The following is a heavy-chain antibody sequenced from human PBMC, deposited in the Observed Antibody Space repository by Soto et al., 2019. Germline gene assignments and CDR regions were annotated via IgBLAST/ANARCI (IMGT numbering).Heavy chain of an antibody. CDR2: IYYSGST. CDR3: ASSYSNCFYFGY. CDR1: GGSISSYY. V-gene: IGHV4-59*01. J-gene: IGHJ4*01. D-gene: IGHD4-4*01. Sequence: QVQLQESGPGLVKPSETLSLTCTVSGGSISSYYWSWIRQPPGKGLAWIGYIYYSGSTNYNPSLKSRVTISVDTSKNQFSLKLSSVTAADTAVYYCASSYSNCFYFGYWGHGTLVTVSS.